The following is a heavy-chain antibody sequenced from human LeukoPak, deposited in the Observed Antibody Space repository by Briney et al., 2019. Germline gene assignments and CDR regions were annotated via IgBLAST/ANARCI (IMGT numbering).Heavy chain of an antibody. Sequence: SETLSLTCTVSGGSISSSSYYWGWIRQPPGKGLEWIGYIYYSGSTNYNPSLKSRVTISVDTSKNQFSLKLSSVTAADTAVYYCARGVKIEYSSSSRNWFFDLWGRGTLVTVSS. CDR2: IYYSGST. J-gene: IGHJ2*01. CDR3: ARGVKIEYSSSSRNWFFDL. D-gene: IGHD6-6*01. V-gene: IGHV4-39*07. CDR1: GGSISSSSYY.